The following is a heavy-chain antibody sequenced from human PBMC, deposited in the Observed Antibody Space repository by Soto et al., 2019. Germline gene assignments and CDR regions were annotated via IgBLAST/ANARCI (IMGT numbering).Heavy chain of an antibody. V-gene: IGHV4-39*01. CDR3: ARLPGYSSGDICRFDC. Sequence: SETLSLTCPVCGCSISSSSYYWGWIRQPPGKGLGWIGSIYYSWSTYYNLSLKSRGTISVDTSKYLFSLKLSSLTAADPAVCYCARLPGYSSGDICRFDCWGQGTLVTVSS. CDR1: GCSISSSSYY. J-gene: IGHJ4*02. CDR2: IYYSWST. D-gene: IGHD2-15*01.